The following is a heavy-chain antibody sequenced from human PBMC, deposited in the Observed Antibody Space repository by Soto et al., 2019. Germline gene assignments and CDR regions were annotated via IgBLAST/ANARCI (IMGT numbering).Heavy chain of an antibody. V-gene: IGHV4-39*01. D-gene: IGHD3-3*01. CDR1: GGSISSSSYY. CDR3: ARQSGFGGVVIIPFDY. J-gene: IGHJ4*02. Sequence: PSETLSLTCTVSGGSISSSSYYWGWIRQPPGKGLEWIGSIYYSGSTYYNPSLKSRVTISVDTSKNQFSLKLSSVTAADTAVYYCARQSGFGGVVIIPFDYWGQGTLVTVSS. CDR2: IYYSGST.